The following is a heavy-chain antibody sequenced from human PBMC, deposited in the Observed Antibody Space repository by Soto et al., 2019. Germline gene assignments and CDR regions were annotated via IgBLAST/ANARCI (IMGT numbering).Heavy chain of an antibody. Sequence: QVQLVQSGAEVKKPGSSVKVSCKASGGTFSSYAISWVRQAPGQGLEWMGGIIPIFGTANYAQKFQGRVTITSDESTSTAYMALSSLRSEDTAVYYCARASYCGGDCSSGWFDPWGQGTLVTVSS. CDR1: GGTFSSYA. CDR3: ARASYCGGDCSSGWFDP. J-gene: IGHJ5*02. CDR2: IIPIFGTA. V-gene: IGHV1-69*05. D-gene: IGHD2-21*02.